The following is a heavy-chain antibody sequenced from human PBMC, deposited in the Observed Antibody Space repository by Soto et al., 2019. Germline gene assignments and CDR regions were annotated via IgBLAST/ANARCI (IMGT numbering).Heavy chain of an antibody. V-gene: IGHV4-4*02. CDR1: GGSISSRNR. CDR3: ANTRGLGLMDA. J-gene: IGHJ6*03. D-gene: IGHD2-2*01. Sequence: VHLRESGPGLVEPSGTLSLTCTVSGGSISSRNRWSWVRQSPGKGLEWIGEVSHSGSTNSNPSLKGRVTISLDKSNNQFSLNLESMTAADAAVYFCANTRGLGLMDAWGKGTTVVVSS. CDR2: VSHSGST.